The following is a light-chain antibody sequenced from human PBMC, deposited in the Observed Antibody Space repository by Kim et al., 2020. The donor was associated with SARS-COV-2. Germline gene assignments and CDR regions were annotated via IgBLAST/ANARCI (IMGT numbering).Light chain of an antibody. Sequence: ATIDCKSSQSVLYSSNHENYLAWYQQKPGQHPKLLIYWASTREPGVPDRFSGSGSGTDFTLTISSLQAEDVALYYCQQYYTTPYTFGQGTKLEI. CDR1: QSVLYSSNHENY. V-gene: IGKV4-1*01. CDR2: WAS. CDR3: QQYYTTPYT. J-gene: IGKJ2*01.